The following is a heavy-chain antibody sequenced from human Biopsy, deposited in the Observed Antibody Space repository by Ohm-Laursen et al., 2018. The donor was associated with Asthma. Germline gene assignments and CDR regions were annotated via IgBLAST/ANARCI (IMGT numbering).Heavy chain of an antibody. D-gene: IGHD1-20*01. CDR2: IDESGYT. CDR3: ARAAITGIRGWFDP. CDR1: GGYLTGHY. V-gene: IGHV4-34*01. J-gene: IGHJ5*02. Sequence: TLSLTCTVYGGYLTGHYWNWIRQPPGKGLEWIGEIDESGYTNYNPSLKSRVTISADTSKNQFHLNLSSVTAADTAVYFCARAAITGIRGWFDPWGQGTQVTVSS.